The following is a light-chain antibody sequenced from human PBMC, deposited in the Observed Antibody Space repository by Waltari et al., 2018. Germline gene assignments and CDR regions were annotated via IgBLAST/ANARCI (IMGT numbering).Light chain of an antibody. CDR2: EGS. V-gene: IGLV2-23*01. Sequence: QSALTQPASVSGSPGQSITLSCTATSSDVGGYDLFSWYQQHPGRAPKLMIYEGSKRPSGVSNRFSGSKSGNTASLTISGLQAEDEADYYCCSYAGSNWVFGGGTKLTVL. CDR3: CSYAGSNWV. CDR1: SSDVGGYDL. J-gene: IGLJ3*02.